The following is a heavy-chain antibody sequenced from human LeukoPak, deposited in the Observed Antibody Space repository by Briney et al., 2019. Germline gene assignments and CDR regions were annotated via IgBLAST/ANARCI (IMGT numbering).Heavy chain of an antibody. Sequence: PGGSLRLSCAASGFTFSDHYMTWIRQAPGKGLEWIGYIYYSGSTNYNPSLKSRVTISVDTSKNQFSLKLSSVTAADTAVYYCARGSRFLEWPTNWGQGTMVTVSS. V-gene: IGHV4-59*11. J-gene: IGHJ3*01. CDR3: ARGSRFLEWPTN. CDR1: GFTFSDHY. CDR2: IYYSGST. D-gene: IGHD3-3*01.